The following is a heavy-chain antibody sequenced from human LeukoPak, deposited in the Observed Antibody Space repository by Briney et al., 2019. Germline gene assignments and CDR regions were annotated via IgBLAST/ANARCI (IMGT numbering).Heavy chain of an antibody. CDR3: ARGGSYFDISGYYFY. Sequence: GGPLRLSCVASGFTFSSYAMSWVRQAPGKGLEWVSIIYSGGSTSYADSVKGRFTISRDNSKNTLYLQTNSLRTEDTAVYYCARGGSYFDISGYYFYWGQGTLVTVSS. V-gene: IGHV3-66*01. D-gene: IGHD3-22*01. CDR1: GFTFSSYA. CDR2: IYSGGST. J-gene: IGHJ4*02.